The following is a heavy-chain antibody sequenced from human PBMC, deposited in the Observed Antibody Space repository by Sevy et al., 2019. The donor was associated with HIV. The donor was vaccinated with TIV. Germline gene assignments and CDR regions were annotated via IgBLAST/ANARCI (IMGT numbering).Heavy chain of an antibody. J-gene: IGHJ4*02. CDR3: TRDHEKDYDYVWGSYRYDY. V-gene: IGHV3-49*04. CDR1: GFTFGDYA. CDR2: IRSKAYGGTT. D-gene: IGHD3-16*02. Sequence: GGSLRLSCTASGFTFGDYAMSWVRQAPGKGLEWVGFIRSKAYGGTTEYAGSVKGRFTISRDDSKSIAYLQMNSLKTEDTAVYYCTRDHEKDYDYVWGSYRYDYWGQGTLVTVSS.